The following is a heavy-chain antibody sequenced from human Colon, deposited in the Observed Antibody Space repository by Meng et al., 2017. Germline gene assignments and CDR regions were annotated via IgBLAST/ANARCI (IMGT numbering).Heavy chain of an antibody. Sequence: HLHAQGPGLVRPSETLSPTCTVSGASVSSDSHYWSWIRQSPGKGLEWIGYIYYTGNTNYNPSLASRVSMSLDTSKNHFSLHLTSVTAADTAIYYCARVNGDFDEAWFDPWGQGTLVTVSS. J-gene: IGHJ5*02. V-gene: IGHV4-61*03. CDR2: IYYTGNT. CDR1: GASVSSDSHY. CDR3: ARVNGDFDEAWFDP. D-gene: IGHD4-17*01.